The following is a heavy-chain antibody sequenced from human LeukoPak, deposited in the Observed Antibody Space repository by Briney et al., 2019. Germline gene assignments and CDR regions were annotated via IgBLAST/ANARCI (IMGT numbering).Heavy chain of an antibody. Sequence: ASVKVSCKASGYTFTGYYMHWVRQAPGQGLEWMGWINPNSGGTNYAQKFQGRVTMTRDTSISTAYMELSRLRSDDTAVYYCATSRHYGGNSGSYYYYMDVWGKGTTVTVSS. D-gene: IGHD4-23*01. CDR2: INPNSGGT. CDR3: ATSRHYGGNSGSYYYYMDV. V-gene: IGHV1-2*02. CDR1: GYTFTGYY. J-gene: IGHJ6*03.